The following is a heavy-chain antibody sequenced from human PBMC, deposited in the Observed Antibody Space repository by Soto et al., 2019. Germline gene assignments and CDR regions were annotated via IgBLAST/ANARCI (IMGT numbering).Heavy chain of an antibody. Sequence: QVQLEQSGAEVKKPGSSVKVSCKASGGTLSDHGVAWLRQAPGQGLEWMGGTIPVFNTAKYAQKFQGRVTVTADKITNIAYRELSSLRSEDTAFYFCARWVYGSGNYYTGPSAFDSWGQGTMVIVSS. D-gene: IGHD3-10*01. J-gene: IGHJ3*02. CDR2: TIPVFNTA. CDR1: GGTLSDHG. CDR3: ARWVYGSGNYYTGPSAFDS. V-gene: IGHV1-69*06.